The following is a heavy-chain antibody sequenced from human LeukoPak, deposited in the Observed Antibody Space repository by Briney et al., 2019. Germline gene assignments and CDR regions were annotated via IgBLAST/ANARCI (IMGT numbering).Heavy chain of an antibody. Sequence: EASVKVSCKASGYTFTGYYMHWVRQAPGQGLEWMGWINPNSGGTNYAQKFQGRVTMTRDTSISTAYMELCRLRSDDTAVYYCAGHGPPLSDTAMDPATPPDYWGQGTLVTVSS. J-gene: IGHJ4*02. CDR3: AGHGPPLSDTAMDPATPPDY. CDR2: INPNSGGT. V-gene: IGHV1-2*02. D-gene: IGHD5-18*01. CDR1: GYTFTGYY.